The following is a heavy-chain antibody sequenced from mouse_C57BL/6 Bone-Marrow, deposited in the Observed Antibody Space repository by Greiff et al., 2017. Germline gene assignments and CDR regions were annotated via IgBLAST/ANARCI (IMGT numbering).Heavy chain of an antibody. Sequence: DVQLVESGGGLVKPGGSLKLSCAASGFTFSSYAMSWVRQTPEKRLEWVATISDGGSYTYYPDNVKGRFTISRDNAKNNLYLQMSHLKSEDTAMYYCARDSHDYDRKHWYAMDYWGQGTSVTVSS. D-gene: IGHD2-4*01. J-gene: IGHJ4*01. CDR1: GFTFSSYA. V-gene: IGHV5-4*01. CDR2: ISDGGSYT. CDR3: ARDSHDYDRKHWYAMDY.